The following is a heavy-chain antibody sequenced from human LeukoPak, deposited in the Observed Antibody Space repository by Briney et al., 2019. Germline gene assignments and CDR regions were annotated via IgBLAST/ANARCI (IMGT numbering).Heavy chain of an antibody. CDR1: GGSISSYY. V-gene: IGHV4-59*01. J-gene: IGHJ6*02. Sequence: PSETLSLTCTVSGGSISSYYWSWIRQPPGKGLEWIGYIYYSGSTNYNPSLKSRDTISVDTSKNQFSLKLSSVTAADAAVYYCARGRFSPRGYGMDVWGQGTTVTVSS. CDR3: ARGRFSPRGYGMDV. D-gene: IGHD3-10*01. CDR2: IYYSGST.